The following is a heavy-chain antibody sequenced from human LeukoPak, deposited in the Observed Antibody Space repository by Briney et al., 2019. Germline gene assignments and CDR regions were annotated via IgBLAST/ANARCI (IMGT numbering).Heavy chain of an antibody. J-gene: IGHJ5*02. CDR1: GFTFSNYA. V-gene: IGHV3-23*01. Sequence: GGSLRLSCAASGFTFSNYAMTWVRQAPGKGLEWVSVISGVGSNTDYADSVKGRFTISRDNSKNTLSLQMNSLRAEGTTVYYCAKSITMIVVVMAAWGQGTLVTVSS. D-gene: IGHD3-22*01. CDR3: AKSITMIVVVMAA. CDR2: ISGVGSNT.